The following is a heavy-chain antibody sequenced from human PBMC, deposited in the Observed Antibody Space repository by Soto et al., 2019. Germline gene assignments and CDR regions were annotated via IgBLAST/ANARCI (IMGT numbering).Heavy chain of an antibody. D-gene: IGHD5-18*01. CDR3: ASSNAPGGGSYGYDY. CDR2: ISYDGDKK. Sequence: QVQLVQSGGGVAQPGRSLRLSCVASGFTFSSYAMHWVRQAPGKGLEWVAVISYDGDKKYYADSVKGRFTISRDNSKNTLILQIDSLRVEDTAVYYCASSNAPGGGSYGYDYWGQGTLVTVSS. CDR1: GFTFSSYA. V-gene: IGHV3-30-3*01. J-gene: IGHJ4*02.